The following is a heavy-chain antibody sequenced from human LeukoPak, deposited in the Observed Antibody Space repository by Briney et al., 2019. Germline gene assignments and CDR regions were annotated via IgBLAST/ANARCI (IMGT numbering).Heavy chain of an antibody. V-gene: IGHV3-23*01. CDR3: AKDLWYSSGWYRGLGFDY. CDR2: ISGSGGST. CDR1: GFTFSSYA. Sequence: GGSLRLSCAASGFTFSSYAMSWVRQAPGKGLEWVSAISGSGGSTYCADSVKGRFTISRDNSKNTLYLQMNSLRAEDTAVYYCAKDLWYSSGWYRGLGFDYWGQGTLVTVSS. J-gene: IGHJ4*02. D-gene: IGHD6-19*01.